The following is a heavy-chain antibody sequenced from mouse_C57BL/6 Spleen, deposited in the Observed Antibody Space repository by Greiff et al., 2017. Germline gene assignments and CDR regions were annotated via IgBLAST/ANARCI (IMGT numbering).Heavy chain of an antibody. Sequence: VQLQQSGPELVKPGASVKISCKASGYAFSSSWMNWVKQRPGKGLEWIGRIYPGDGDTNYNGKFKGKATLTADKSSSTAYMQLSSLTSEDSAVYFCARNGRVWYFDGWGTGTTVTVSS. CDR3: ARNGRVWYFDG. J-gene: IGHJ1*03. V-gene: IGHV1-82*01. CDR2: IYPGDGDT. CDR1: GYAFSSSW.